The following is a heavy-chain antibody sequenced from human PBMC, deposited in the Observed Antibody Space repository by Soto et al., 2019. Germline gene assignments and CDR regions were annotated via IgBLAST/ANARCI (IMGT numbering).Heavy chain of an antibody. CDR3: AREGRGYDILTGYYSY. J-gene: IGHJ4*02. D-gene: IGHD3-9*01. V-gene: IGHV4-31*03. CDR2: IYYSGST. Sequence: QVQLQESGPGLVKPSQTLSLTCTVSGGSISSGGYYWSWIRQHPGKGLEWIGYIYYSGSTYYNPSLKSRVTIAVDTSKNQFSLKLSSVTAADTAVYYCAREGRGYDILTGYYSYWGQGTLVTVSS. CDR1: GGSISSGGYY.